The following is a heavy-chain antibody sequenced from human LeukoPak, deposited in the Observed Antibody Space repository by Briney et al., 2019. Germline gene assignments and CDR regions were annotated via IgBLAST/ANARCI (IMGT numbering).Heavy chain of an antibody. CDR2: IIPIFGTA. Sequence: GASVKVSCKASGYTFTSYGISWVRQAPGQGLEWMGGIIPIFGTANYAQKFQGRVTITADESTSTAYMELSSLRSEDTAVYYCARDQGWGVHRDGYNHNPRWGCGAFDIWGQGTMVTVSS. CDR1: GYTFTSYG. V-gene: IGHV1-69*13. D-gene: IGHD5-24*01. J-gene: IGHJ3*02. CDR3: ARDQGWGVHRDGYNHNPRWGCGAFDI.